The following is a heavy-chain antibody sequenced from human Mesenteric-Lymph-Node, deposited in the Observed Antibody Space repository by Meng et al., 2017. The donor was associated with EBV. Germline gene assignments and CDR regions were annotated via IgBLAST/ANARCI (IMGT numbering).Heavy chain of an antibody. CDR3: ATERYGDYTVVTWFDP. CDR1: GSSFISSI. CDR2: INVSNGNT. V-gene: IGHV1-3*01. Sequence: QCHMGQAGAWVKKPGASMNVSCKDSGSSFISSIMDWVRQDPGQRIELMGWINVSNGNTKNSQKVQGRVTITRDTSASTAYMELSGLRSEDTAMYYWATERYGDYTVVTWFDPWGQGTLVTVSS. J-gene: IGHJ5*02. D-gene: IGHD4-17*01.